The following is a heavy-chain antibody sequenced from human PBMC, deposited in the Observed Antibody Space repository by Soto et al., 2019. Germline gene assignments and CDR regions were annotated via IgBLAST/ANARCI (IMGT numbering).Heavy chain of an antibody. J-gene: IGHJ4*02. CDR1: GYTFTSYY. D-gene: IGHD3-10*01. Sequence: QVQLVQSGAEVKKPGASVKVSCKASGYTFTSYYMHWVRQAPGQGLEWMGIINPSGGSTSYAQKFQGRVTMTRDTSTSTVYMELSSLRSEDTAVYYCARVPRAYGSGSYYLDFDYWGQGTLVTVSS. CDR2: INPSGGST. CDR3: ARVPRAYGSGSYYLDFDY. V-gene: IGHV1-46*01.